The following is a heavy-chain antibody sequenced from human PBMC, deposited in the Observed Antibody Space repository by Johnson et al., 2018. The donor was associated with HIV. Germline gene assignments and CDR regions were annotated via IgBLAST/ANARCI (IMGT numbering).Heavy chain of an antibody. J-gene: IGHJ3*02. D-gene: IGHD2-2*01. CDR3: ASVPFYRLGRYYSSGYAFDI. CDR2: IKQDGSEK. V-gene: IGHV3-7*01. CDR1: GFTFSSYW. Sequence: VKLVESGGGLVQPGGSLRLSCAASGFTFSSYWMSWVRQAPGKGLEWVANIKQDGSEKYYVDSVKGRFTISRDNAKNSLYLQMNSLRAEETAVYYCASVPFYRLGRYYSSGYAFDIWGQGTMVTVSS.